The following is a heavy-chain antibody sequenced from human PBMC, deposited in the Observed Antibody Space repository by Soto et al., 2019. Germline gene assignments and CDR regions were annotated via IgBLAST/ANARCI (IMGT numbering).Heavy chain of an antibody. V-gene: IGHV1-69*02. Sequence: QVQLVQSGAEVKKPGSSVKVSCKASGGTFSSYTISWVRQAPGQGLEWMGRIIPIVGVAKYAQKFQGRVTMTANKSPSTAYLELSSLRSEDTAVYYCARAPTDTSGYYYGWFDPWGQGTLVTVSS. CDR1: GGTFSSYT. CDR2: IIPIVGVA. J-gene: IGHJ5*02. CDR3: ARAPTDTSGYYYGWFDP. D-gene: IGHD3-22*01.